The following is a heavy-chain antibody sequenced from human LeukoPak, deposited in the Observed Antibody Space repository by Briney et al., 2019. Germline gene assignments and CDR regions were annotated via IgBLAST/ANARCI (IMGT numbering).Heavy chain of an antibody. J-gene: IGHJ4*02. V-gene: IGHV1-46*01. CDR1: GYTFTSYY. D-gene: IGHD6-6*01. Sequence: GASVKVSCKASGYTFTSYYMHWVRQAPGQGLEWMGMINPSGGSTSYAQKFQGRVTMARDTSTSTVYMELSSLRSEDTAVYYCARDRLPLLRSTAARGPSDYWGQGTLVTVSS. CDR3: ARDRLPLLRSTAARGPSDY. CDR2: INPSGGST.